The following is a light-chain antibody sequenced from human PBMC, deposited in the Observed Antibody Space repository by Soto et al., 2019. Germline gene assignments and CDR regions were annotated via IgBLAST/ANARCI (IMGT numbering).Light chain of an antibody. Sequence: QAVVTQEPSFSVSPGRTVTLTCGLSSGPVSTSYYPSWYQQTPGQAPRTLISNTNTRSSGVPDRFSGSILGNKAALTIAGAQADDESDYYCVLFMGSGIWVFGGGTKLTVL. J-gene: IGLJ3*02. CDR1: SGPVSTSYY. CDR2: NTN. V-gene: IGLV8-61*01. CDR3: VLFMGSGIWV.